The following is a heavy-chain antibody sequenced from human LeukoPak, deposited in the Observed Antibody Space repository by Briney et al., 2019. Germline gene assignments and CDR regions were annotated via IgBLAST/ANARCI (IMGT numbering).Heavy chain of an antibody. CDR2: ISAYNGNT. CDR3: ASCLTQYSSSLCAFDI. V-gene: IGHV1-18*01. Sequence: ASVKVSCKASGYTFTSYGISWVRQAPGQGLEWMGWISAYNGNTNYAQKLQSRVTMTTDTSTSTAYMELRSLRSDDTAVYYCASCLTQYSSSLCAFDIWGQGTMVTVSS. CDR1: GYTFTSYG. D-gene: IGHD6-6*01. J-gene: IGHJ3*02.